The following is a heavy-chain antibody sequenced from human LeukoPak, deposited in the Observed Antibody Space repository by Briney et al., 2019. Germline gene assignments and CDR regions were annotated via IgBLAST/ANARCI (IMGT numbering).Heavy chain of an antibody. J-gene: IGHJ6*03. CDR2: INHSGST. V-gene: IGHV4-34*01. Sequence: PGGSLRLSCAASGFSVSYYYWSWIRQPPGKGLEWIGEINHSGSTNYNPSLKSRVTISVDTSKNQFSLKLSSVTAADTAVYYCARGLGSSGWYKGGYYYMDVWGKGTTVTVSS. D-gene: IGHD6-19*01. CDR3: ARGLGSSGWYKGGYYYMDV. CDR1: GFSVSYYY.